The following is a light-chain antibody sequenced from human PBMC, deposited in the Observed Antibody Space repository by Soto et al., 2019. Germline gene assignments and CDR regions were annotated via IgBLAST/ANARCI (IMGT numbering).Light chain of an antibody. Sequence: QSVLAQPPSASGSPGQSVTISCTGTSSDVGDNYVSWYQQHPGKAPKLIIYEVTLRPSGVPDRFSGSKSGNTASLTVSGLQADDEADYYCSAYAGSNTFVFGTGTKLTVL. CDR1: SSDVGDNY. V-gene: IGLV2-8*01. J-gene: IGLJ1*01. CDR3: SAYAGSNTFV. CDR2: EVT.